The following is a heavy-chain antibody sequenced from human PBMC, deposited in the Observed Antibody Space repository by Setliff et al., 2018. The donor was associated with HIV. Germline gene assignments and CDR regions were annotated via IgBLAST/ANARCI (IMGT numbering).Heavy chain of an antibody. J-gene: IGHJ4*02. CDR1: GGSFSGYY. Sequence: SETLSLTCAVYGGSFSGYYWTWIRQPPGKGLEFIGEMNHRGVIKYLSSLKSRVTMAVDTSKKQFSLKLKSVTAADTAVYYCFLFYDDRSGFYWDWGQGTPVTVPS. D-gene: IGHD3-22*01. CDR3: FLFYDDRSGFYWD. CDR2: MNHRGVI. V-gene: IGHV4-34*01.